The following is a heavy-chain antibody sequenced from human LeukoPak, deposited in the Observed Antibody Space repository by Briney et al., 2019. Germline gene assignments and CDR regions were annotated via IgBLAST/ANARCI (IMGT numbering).Heavy chain of an antibody. V-gene: IGHV3-66*01. CDR1: GFTVSSNY. Sequence: RRSLRLSRAASGFTVSSNYVSWVRQGPGQGGEWVSVIYAAGNTYYADSVKGRFTISRDNSKNTLYLQMSSLRAEDTAVYYCARAIQYRFDPWGQGTLVTVSS. CDR2: IYAAGNT. D-gene: IGHD2/OR15-2a*01. CDR3: ARAIQYRFDP. J-gene: IGHJ5*02.